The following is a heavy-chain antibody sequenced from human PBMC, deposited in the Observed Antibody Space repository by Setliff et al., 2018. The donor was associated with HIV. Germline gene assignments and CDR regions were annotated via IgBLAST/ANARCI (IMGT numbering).Heavy chain of an antibody. V-gene: IGHV4-38-2*01. Sequence: KTSETLSLTCAVSGYSISRGYFWGWIRRPPGKGLEWIGSIYHSGSTHYTPSLKSRVSISVDTSKNQFSLRLSSVTAADTAVYYCARFDDNGYWVDLWGQGTLVTVSS. D-gene: IGHD3-22*01. CDR2: IYHSGST. CDR3: ARFDDNGYWVDL. CDR1: GYSISRGYF. J-gene: IGHJ4*02.